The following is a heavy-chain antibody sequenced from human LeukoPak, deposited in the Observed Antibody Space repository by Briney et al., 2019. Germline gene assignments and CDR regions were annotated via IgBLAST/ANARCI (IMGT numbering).Heavy chain of an antibody. D-gene: IGHD2-2*01. CDR2: ISGSGGST. CDR1: GFNFSSYA. CDR3: AKDRGVVPVWPEDWFDP. J-gene: IGHJ5*02. Sequence: PGGSLRLSCAASGFNFSSYAMSWVRQAPGKVLGWVSAISGSGGSTYYADSVKGRFTISRDNSKNTLYLQMNSLRAEDTAVYYCAKDRGVVPVWPEDWFDPWGQGTLVTVSS. V-gene: IGHV3-23*01.